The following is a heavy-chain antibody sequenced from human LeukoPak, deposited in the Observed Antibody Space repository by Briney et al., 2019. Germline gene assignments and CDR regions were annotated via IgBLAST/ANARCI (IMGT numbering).Heavy chain of an antibody. Sequence: PSQTLSLTCAVSGGSISSGGYSWSWIRQPPGKGLEWIGYIYHSGSTYYNPSLKSRVTISVDRSKNQFSLKLSSVTAADTAVYYCARGVTQLGYCSSTSCYYWFDPWGQGTLVTVSS. CDR3: ARGVTQLGYCSSTSCYYWFDP. D-gene: IGHD2-2*01. J-gene: IGHJ5*02. V-gene: IGHV4-30-2*01. CDR2: IYHSGST. CDR1: GGSISSGGYS.